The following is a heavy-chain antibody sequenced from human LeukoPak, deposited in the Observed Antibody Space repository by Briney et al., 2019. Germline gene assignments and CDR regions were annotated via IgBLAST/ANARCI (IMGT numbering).Heavy chain of an antibody. Sequence: GGSLRLSCTGSGFVLSSYEMTWFRQAPGKGLEWVSSVDYSGDSPYYADSVRGRFTISRDNTKNILYPQLSSLRVEDTAVYYCTRNSGWYGITWGQGTLVAVSS. D-gene: IGHD6-19*01. CDR3: TRNSGWYGIT. CDR1: GFVLSSYE. CDR2: VDYSGDSP. V-gene: IGHV3-23*01. J-gene: IGHJ4*02.